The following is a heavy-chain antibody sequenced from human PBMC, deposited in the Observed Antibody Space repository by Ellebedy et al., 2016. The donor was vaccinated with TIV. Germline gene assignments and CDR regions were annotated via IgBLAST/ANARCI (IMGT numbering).Heavy chain of an antibody. D-gene: IGHD3-10*01. CDR2: INGDGSTT. CDR3: AKDYYGSGSYSLYYFDY. J-gene: IGHJ4*02. Sequence: GESLKISCVASGFNLSPYWVHWVRQAPGKGLMWVSHINGDGSTTTYAESVKGRFTISRDNSKNTLYLQMNSLRAEDTAVYYCAKDYYGSGSYSLYYFDYWGQGTLVTVSS. CDR1: GFNLSPYW. V-gene: IGHV3-74*01.